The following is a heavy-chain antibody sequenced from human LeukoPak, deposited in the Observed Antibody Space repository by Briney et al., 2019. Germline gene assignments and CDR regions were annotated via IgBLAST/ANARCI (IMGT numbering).Heavy chain of an antibody. CDR2: IRYDGSNK. V-gene: IGHV3-30*02. D-gene: IGHD3-3*01. CDR1: GFTFSSYG. Sequence: WGSLRLSCAASGFTFSSYGIHWVRQVPGKGLEWVAFIRYDGSNKYYADSVKGRFTISRDNSKNTLYLQMNSLRAEDTAVYYCAKDRSRWNYYYYYYMDVWGKGTTVTISS. CDR3: AKDRSRWNYYYYYYMDV. J-gene: IGHJ6*03.